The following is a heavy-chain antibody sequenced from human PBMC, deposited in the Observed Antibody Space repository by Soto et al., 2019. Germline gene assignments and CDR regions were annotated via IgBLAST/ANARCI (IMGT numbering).Heavy chain of an antibody. CDR3: ALARNYVPELLDY. J-gene: IGHJ4*02. CDR2: ISGSGGST. V-gene: IGHV3-23*01. Sequence: GGSLRLSCAASGFTFSSYAMSWVRQAPGKGLEWVSAISGSGGSTYYADSVKGRFTISRDNSKNTLYLQMNSLRAEDTAVYYCALARNYVPELLDYWGQGTLVTVSS. CDR1: GFTFSSYA. D-gene: IGHD1-7*01.